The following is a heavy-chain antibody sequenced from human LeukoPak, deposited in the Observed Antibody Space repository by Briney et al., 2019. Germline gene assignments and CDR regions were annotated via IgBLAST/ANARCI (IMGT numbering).Heavy chain of an antibody. CDR3: ARDYDYGFDY. CDR1: GFTFSRYS. D-gene: IGHD4-17*01. J-gene: IGHJ4*02. CDR2: IRSSGSSI. Sequence: TGGSLRLSCAASGFTFSRYSMHWVRQAPGKGLEWVSYIRSSGSSIKYADSVKGRFIISRDNAKNSLYLQMNSLRDEDTAVYYCARDYDYGFDYWGQGTLVTVSS. V-gene: IGHV3-48*02.